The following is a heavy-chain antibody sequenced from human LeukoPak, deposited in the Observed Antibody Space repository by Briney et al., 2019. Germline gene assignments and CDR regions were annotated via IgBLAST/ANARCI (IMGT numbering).Heavy chain of an antibody. CDR1: GYTFTGYY. CDR2: INPNSGGT. Sequence: ASVKVSCKASGYTFTGYYMHWVRQAPGQGLEWMGWINPNSGGTNYAQKFQGRVTMTRDTSISTAYMELSRLRSDDTAVYYCARSSGSFNWFDPRGQGTLVTVSS. D-gene: IGHD6-19*01. CDR3: ARSSGSFNWFDP. J-gene: IGHJ5*02. V-gene: IGHV1-2*02.